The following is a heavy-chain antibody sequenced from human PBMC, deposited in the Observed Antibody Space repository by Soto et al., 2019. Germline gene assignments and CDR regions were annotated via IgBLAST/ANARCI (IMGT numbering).Heavy chain of an antibody. J-gene: IGHJ4*02. Sequence: QVQLVQSGAEVKKPGASVKVSCKASGYTFTSYDINWVRQATGQGLEWMGWMNPNSGNTGYAQKFQGRVTMTRNTAIGTAYMELSTLRSEDTAVYYFARVWSDYIWGSYRRGGYFDYWGQGALVTVSS. CDR1: GYTFTSYD. V-gene: IGHV1-8*01. CDR3: ARVWSDYIWGSYRRGGYFDY. D-gene: IGHD3-16*02. CDR2: MNPNSGNT.